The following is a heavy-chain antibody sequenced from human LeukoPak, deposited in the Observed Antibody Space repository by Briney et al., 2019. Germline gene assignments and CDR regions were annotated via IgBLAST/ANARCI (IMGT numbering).Heavy chain of an antibody. CDR3: AIGFEYYYMDV. V-gene: IGHV4-38-2*01. J-gene: IGHJ6*03. CDR2: IYHSGST. D-gene: IGHD3-9*01. Sequence: PSETLSLTCAVSSYSISSGYYWGWIRQPPGKGLEWIGSIYHSGSTYYNPSLKSRVTISVDTSKNQFSLKLSSVTAADTAVYYCAIGFEYYYMDVWGKGTTVTVSS. CDR1: SYSISSGYY.